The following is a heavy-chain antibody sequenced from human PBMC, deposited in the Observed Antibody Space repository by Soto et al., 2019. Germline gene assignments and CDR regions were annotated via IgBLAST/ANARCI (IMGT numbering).Heavy chain of an antibody. CDR2: MNPNSGNT. Sequence: PSVKVSCKASGYTFTSYDINWVRQATGQGLEWMGWMNPNSGNTGYAQKFQGRVTMTRNTSISTAYMELSSLRSEDTAVYYCASGAGYCGGDCSGYWGQGTLVTVSS. J-gene: IGHJ4*02. CDR1: GYTFTSYD. CDR3: ASGAGYCGGDCSGY. D-gene: IGHD2-21*02. V-gene: IGHV1-8*01.